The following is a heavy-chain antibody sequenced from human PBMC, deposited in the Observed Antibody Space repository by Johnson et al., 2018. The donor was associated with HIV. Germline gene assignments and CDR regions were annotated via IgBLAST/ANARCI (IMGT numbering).Heavy chain of an antibody. Sequence: VHLVESGGGLVKPGGSLRLSCAASGFIFSNAWMSWVRQAPGKGLEWVSAISGSGGSTYYADSVKGRFTISRDNSQNTLSLQMNSLRPDDTAVYYCARGYYYDSSGSDDAFDIWGQGTMVTVSS. V-gene: IGHV3-23*04. CDR2: ISGSGGST. CDR1: GFIFSNAW. D-gene: IGHD3-22*01. J-gene: IGHJ3*02. CDR3: ARGYYYDSSGSDDAFDI.